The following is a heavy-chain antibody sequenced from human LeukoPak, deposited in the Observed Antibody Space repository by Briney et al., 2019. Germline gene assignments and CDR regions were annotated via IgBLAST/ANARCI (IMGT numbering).Heavy chain of an antibody. Sequence: SETLSLTCTVSGGSISSGSYYWSWIRQPAGKGLEWIGRIYTSGSTNYNPSLKSRVTISVDTSKNQCSLKLSSVTAADTAVYYCAREDYDSSAADYWGQGTLVTVSS. CDR2: IYTSGST. CDR1: GGSISSGSYY. D-gene: IGHD3-22*01. V-gene: IGHV4-61*02. CDR3: AREDYDSSAADY. J-gene: IGHJ4*02.